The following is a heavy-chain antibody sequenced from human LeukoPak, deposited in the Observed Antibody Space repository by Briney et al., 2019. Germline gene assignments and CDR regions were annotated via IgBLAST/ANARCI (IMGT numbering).Heavy chain of an antibody. V-gene: IGHV1-2*02. CDR2: INPNSGGT. D-gene: IGHD2-2*01. Sequence: ASVKVSCKASGYTFTGYYMHWVRQAPGQGLEWMGWINPNSGGTNYAQKFQGRVTMTRDTSISTAYMELSRLRSDDTAVYYCARVSGVVPAGGSWMDVWGKGTTVTVSS. J-gene: IGHJ6*04. CDR3: ARVSGVVPAGGSWMDV. CDR1: GYTFTGYY.